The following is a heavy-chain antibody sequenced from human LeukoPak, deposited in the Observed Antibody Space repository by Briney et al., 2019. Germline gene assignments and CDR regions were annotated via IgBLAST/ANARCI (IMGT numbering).Heavy chain of an antibody. Sequence: SETLSLTCTVSGGSISSYYWNWIRQTPGKGLEWIGCIYYGGSTNYNPSLKSRVTISVDTSKNQVSLKLSSVTAADTAVYYCARAPRSSSWYFDYWGQGTLVTVSS. CDR2: IYYGGST. J-gene: IGHJ4*02. CDR1: GGSISSYY. CDR3: ARAPRSSSWYFDY. D-gene: IGHD6-13*01. V-gene: IGHV4-59*01.